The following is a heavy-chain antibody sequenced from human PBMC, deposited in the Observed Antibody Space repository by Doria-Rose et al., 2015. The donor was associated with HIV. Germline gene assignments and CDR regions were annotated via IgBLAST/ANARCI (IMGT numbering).Heavy chain of an antibody. CDR3: ARIKSSRWYHKYYFDF. D-gene: IGHD6-13*01. V-gene: IGHV2-26*01. CDR2: IFSDDER. J-gene: IGHJ4*02. CDR1: GVSLSSPGMG. Sequence: QITLKESGPVLVKPTETLTPTCTVSGVSLSSPGMGVSWIRQPPGKVLEWLANIFSDDERSYQTSLKSRLTISRGTSKSQVVLTMTDMDPVDTATYYCARIKSSRWYHKYYFDFWGQGTLVIVSA.